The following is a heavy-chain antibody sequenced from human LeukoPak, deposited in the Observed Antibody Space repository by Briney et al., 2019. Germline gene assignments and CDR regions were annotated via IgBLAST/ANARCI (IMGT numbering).Heavy chain of an antibody. Sequence: EGAPILSWADSGFDFDTDWLGWGRHVKRKGLEWVANINQDGSEKYYVDSLRGRFTVSRDNAKNSLYLQMNSLRAEDTAIYYCAREGYCSGGSCPGLFVYWGQGTLVTVPS. CDR3: AREGYCSGGSCPGLFVY. CDR2: INQDGSEK. J-gene: IGHJ4*02. V-gene: IGHV3-7*01. CDR1: GFDFDTDW. D-gene: IGHD2-15*01.